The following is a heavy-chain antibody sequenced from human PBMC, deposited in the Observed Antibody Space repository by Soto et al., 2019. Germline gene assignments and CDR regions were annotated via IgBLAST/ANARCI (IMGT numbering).Heavy chain of an antibody. CDR3: ARAHNCGGGCDIDY. CDR2: INAGNGNT. J-gene: IGHJ4*02. CDR1: GYTFTSYA. D-gene: IGHD2-21*02. V-gene: IGHV1-3*01. Sequence: ASVKVSCMASGYTFTSYAMHWVRQAPGQRLEWMGWINAGNGNTKYSQKFQGRVTITRDTSASTAYMELSSLRSEDTAVYYCARAHNCGGGCDIDYWGQGTLVTVSS.